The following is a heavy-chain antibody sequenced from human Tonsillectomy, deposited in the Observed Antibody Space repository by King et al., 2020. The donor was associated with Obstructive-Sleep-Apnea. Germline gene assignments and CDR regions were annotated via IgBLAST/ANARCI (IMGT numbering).Heavy chain of an antibody. CDR2: IYYRVST. CDR1: VGSISSGGYY. Sequence: VQLQESGPGLVKPSQTLSLTCTVSVGSISSGGYYWSWIRQHPGKGLEWIGYIYYRVSTYYNPSLKSRVTISVDTSKNQCSLKLSSVTAADTAVYYCARAGSWETVPDFDYWGQGTLVTVSS. V-gene: IGHV4-31*03. D-gene: IGHD1-26*01. J-gene: IGHJ4*02. CDR3: ARAGSWETVPDFDY.